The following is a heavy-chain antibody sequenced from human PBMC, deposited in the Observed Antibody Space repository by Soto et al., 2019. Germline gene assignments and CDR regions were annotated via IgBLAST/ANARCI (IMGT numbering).Heavy chain of an antibody. CDR2: ITSSGGST. Sequence: EVQLLESGGGLVQPGGSLRLSCAAAGFTFSSYAMTWVRQAPGKGLECVSSITSSGGSTYYADSVKGRFTISRDNFKNTMHLQMHSLRAEDTAVYYCAKVHYDSSAEPINYYYYYGMDVWGQGTTVTVSS. J-gene: IGHJ6*02. V-gene: IGHV3-23*01. CDR1: GFTFSSYA. D-gene: IGHD3-22*01. CDR3: AKVHYDSSAEPINYYYYYGMDV.